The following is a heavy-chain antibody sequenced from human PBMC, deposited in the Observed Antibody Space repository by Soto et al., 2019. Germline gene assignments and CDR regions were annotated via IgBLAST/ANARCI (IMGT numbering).Heavy chain of an antibody. J-gene: IGHJ4*02. CDR1: GFTFSDHY. Sequence: EVQLVESGGGLVQPGGSLRLSCAASGFTFSDHYMDWVRQAPGKGLEWVGRTRNKANSYTTEYAASVKGRFTISRDDSKNSLYLQMNSLKTEHTAVYYCARDGTSYYWGQGTLVTVSS. V-gene: IGHV3-72*01. CDR3: ARDGTSYY. D-gene: IGHD1-26*01. CDR2: TRNKANSYTT.